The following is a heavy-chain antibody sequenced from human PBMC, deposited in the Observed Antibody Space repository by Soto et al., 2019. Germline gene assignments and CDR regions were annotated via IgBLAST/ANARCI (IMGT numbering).Heavy chain of an antibody. V-gene: IGHV1-46*01. CDR3: AREDYYDSSGQGAFDI. J-gene: IGHJ3*02. CDR2: INPSGGST. CDR1: GYTFTSYY. Sequence: ASVQVSCKASGYTFTSYYMHWVRQAPGQGLEWMGIINPSGGSTSYAQKFQGRVTMTRDTSTSTVYMELSSLRSEDTAVYYCAREDYYDSSGQGAFDIWGQGTMVTVSS. D-gene: IGHD3-22*01.